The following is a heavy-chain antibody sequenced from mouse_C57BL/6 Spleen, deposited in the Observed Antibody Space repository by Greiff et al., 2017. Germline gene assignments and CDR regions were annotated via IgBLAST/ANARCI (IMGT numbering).Heavy chain of an antibody. J-gene: IGHJ2*01. CDR2: IDPSDSET. V-gene: IGHV1-52*01. D-gene: IGHD1-1*01. CDR3: ARWYGSSHYFDY. CDR1: GYTFTSYW. Sequence: QVQLQQSGAELVRPGSSVKLSCKASGYTFTSYWMHWVKQRPIQGLEWIGNIDPSDSETHYNQKFKDKATLTVDKSSSTAYMQLSSLTSEDSAVYYCARWYGSSHYFDYWGQGTTLTVSS.